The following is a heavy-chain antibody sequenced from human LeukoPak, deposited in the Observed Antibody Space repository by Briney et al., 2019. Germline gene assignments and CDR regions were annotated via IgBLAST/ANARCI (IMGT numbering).Heavy chain of an antibody. Sequence: GGSLRLSCAASGFTFSSYAMSWVRQAPGKGLEWVAIVSYDGTNKYYAESVKGRFTISRDDSKKSLYLEVNRLRTEDTAVYYCVRDSRYSGIYEFDYWGQGALVIVSS. D-gene: IGHD1-26*01. CDR1: GFTFSSYA. CDR3: VRDSRYSGIYEFDY. CDR2: VSYDGTNK. V-gene: IGHV3-30-3*01. J-gene: IGHJ4*02.